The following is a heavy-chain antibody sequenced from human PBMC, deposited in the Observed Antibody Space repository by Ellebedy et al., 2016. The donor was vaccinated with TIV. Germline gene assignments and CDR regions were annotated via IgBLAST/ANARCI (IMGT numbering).Heavy chain of an antibody. CDR2: INPNSGGT. Sequence: ASVKVSCKASGYTFTGYYMHWVRQAPGQGLEWMGWINPNSGGTNYAQKFQGRVTMTRDTSISTAYMELSRLRSDDTAVYYCARDRRIAARPTQYYFDYWGQGTLVTVSS. J-gene: IGHJ4*02. CDR1: GYTFTGYY. V-gene: IGHV1-2*02. D-gene: IGHD6-6*01. CDR3: ARDRRIAARPTQYYFDY.